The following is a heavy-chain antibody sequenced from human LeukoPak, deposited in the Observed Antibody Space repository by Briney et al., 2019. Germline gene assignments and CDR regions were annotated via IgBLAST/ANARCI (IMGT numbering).Heavy chain of an antibody. D-gene: IGHD3-16*01. V-gene: IGHV3-74*01. J-gene: IGHJ4*02. CDR1: EFTFSSYW. CDR2: INTDGSRT. CDR3: ARSLGLRSYFDY. Sequence: PGGSLRLSCAASEFTFSSYWMHWARQAPGKGLVWVSVINTDGSRTYYADSVKGRFTISRDNAKNTLYLQMNSLRAEDTAVYYCARSLGLRSYFDYWGQGTLVTVSS.